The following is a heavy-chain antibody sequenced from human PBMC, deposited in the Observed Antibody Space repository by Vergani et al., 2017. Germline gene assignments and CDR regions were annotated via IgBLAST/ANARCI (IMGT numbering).Heavy chain of an antibody. CDR1: GYTFTSYY. V-gene: IGHV1-46*01. CDR2: INPSGGST. Sequence: VQLVQSGAAVKKPGASVKVSCKASGYTFTSYYMHWVRQAPGQGLAWVGIINPSGGSTSNAQKFKGRVTMTRETSTSTVYMELSSLRAEDTAVYYCASDTAWVWYSSGDYASDAFDIWGQGTMVTVSS. CDR3: ASDTAWVWYSSGDYASDAFDI. D-gene: IGHD3-22*01. J-gene: IGHJ3*02.